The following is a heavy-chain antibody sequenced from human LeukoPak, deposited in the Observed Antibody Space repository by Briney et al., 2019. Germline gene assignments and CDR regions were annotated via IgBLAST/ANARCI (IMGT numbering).Heavy chain of an antibody. J-gene: IGHJ5*02. V-gene: IGHV1-18*04. D-gene: IGHD4-11*01. Sequence: ASVKVSCKASGFRFTSFGVSWVRQAPGQGLEWMGWISNYFGVTHYAEKFEDRGTMTIDTSTATAYMELRSLRYDDTAIYYCARDSDYSGNGNGDWFDPWGQGTVVTVSS. CDR1: GFRFTSFG. CDR2: ISNYFGVT. CDR3: ARDSDYSGNGNGDWFDP.